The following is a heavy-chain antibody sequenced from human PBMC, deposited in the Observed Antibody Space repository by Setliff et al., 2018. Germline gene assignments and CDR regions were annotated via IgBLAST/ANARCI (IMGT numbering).Heavy chain of an antibody. CDR1: GDSINSRTNY. V-gene: IGHV4-61*02. CDR2: LYVGGSR. J-gene: IGHJ6*03. D-gene: IGHD3-22*01. CDR3: VRDDSGGFFYMDV. Sequence: PSETLSLTCTVSGDSINSRTNYWSWIRQSAVKGLEWIGRLYVGGSRKYNPSLESRVIMSEDTSKNQISLRLNSVTAADTAIYYCVRDDSGGFFYMDVWGNGMAVTVSS.